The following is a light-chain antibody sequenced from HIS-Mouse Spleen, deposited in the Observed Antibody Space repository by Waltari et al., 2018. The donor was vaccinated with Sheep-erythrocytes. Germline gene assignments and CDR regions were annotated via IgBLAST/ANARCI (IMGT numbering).Light chain of an antibody. CDR3: SSYAGSNNLV. J-gene: IGLJ2*01. CDR1: SSDVGGSNS. V-gene: IGLV2-8*01. CDR2: EVS. Sequence: QSALTQPPSASGSPGQSVTIPSPGPSSDVGGSNSVPWYQQHPGKAPKLMIYEVSKRSSGVPDRFSGSKSGNTASLTVSGLQAEDEADYYCSSYAGSNNLVFGGGTKLTVL.